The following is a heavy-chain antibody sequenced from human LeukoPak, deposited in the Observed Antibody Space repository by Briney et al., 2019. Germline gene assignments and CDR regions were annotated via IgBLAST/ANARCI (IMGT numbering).Heavy chain of an antibody. Sequence: PGGSLRLSCAASGFTFSSCAMGWVRQAPGKGLEWVSSIGDSGLRTYYADSVKGRFTVSRDNSKNTLFLQMDSLRAEDTALYYCAKDGGERNFDYWGQGALVTVSS. CDR1: GFTFSSCA. CDR2: IGDSGLRT. V-gene: IGHV3-23*01. CDR3: AKDGGERNFDY. D-gene: IGHD2-21*01. J-gene: IGHJ4*02.